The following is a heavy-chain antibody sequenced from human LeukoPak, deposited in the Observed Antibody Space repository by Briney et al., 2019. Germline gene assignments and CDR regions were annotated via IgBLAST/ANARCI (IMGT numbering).Heavy chain of an antibody. J-gene: IGHJ4*02. CDR1: GGSISSYY. CDR3: ARLRYMMADY. CDR2: IYYSGST. Sequence: PSETLSLTCTVSGGSISSYYWSWIRQPPGKGLERIGYIYYSGSTNYNPSLKSRVTISVDTSKNQFSLKLSSVTAADTAVYYCARLRYMMADYWGQGTLVTVSS. V-gene: IGHV4-59*01. D-gene: IGHD1-14*01.